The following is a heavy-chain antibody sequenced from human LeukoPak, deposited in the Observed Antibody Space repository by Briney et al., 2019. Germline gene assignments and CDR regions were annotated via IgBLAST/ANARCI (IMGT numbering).Heavy chain of an antibody. CDR2: IYSGGST. D-gene: IGHD6-13*01. CDR3: ARGRGSSWWEFEY. V-gene: IGHV3-53*01. CDR1: GGSISSSSSY. J-gene: IGHJ4*02. Sequence: ETLSLTCSVSGGSISSSSSYWGWIRQPPGKGLEWVSVIYSGGSTYYADSVKGRFTISRDNSKNTLYLQMNSLRAEDTAVYYCARGRGSSWWEFEYWGQGTLVTVSS.